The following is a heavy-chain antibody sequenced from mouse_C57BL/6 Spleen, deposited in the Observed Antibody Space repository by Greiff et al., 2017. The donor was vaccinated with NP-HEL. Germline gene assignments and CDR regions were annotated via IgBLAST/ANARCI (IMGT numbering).Heavy chain of an antibody. V-gene: IGHV2-5*01. J-gene: IGHJ4*01. CDR3: AKERQLRLPMDY. Sequence: QVQLQQSGPGLVQPSQSLSITCTVSGFSLTSYGVHWVRPSPGKGLEWLGVIWRGGSTDYNAAFMSRLSITKDNSKSQVFFKMNSLQADDTAIYYCAKERQLRLPMDYWGQGTSVTVSS. CDR2: IWRGGST. CDR1: GFSLTSYG. D-gene: IGHD3-2*02.